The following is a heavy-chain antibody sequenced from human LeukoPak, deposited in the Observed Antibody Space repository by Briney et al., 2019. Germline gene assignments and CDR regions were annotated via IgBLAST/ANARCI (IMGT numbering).Heavy chain of an antibody. V-gene: IGHV4-34*01. J-gene: IGHJ4*02. CDR3: ARQSGKLLRRPFDY. CDR2: INHSGST. Sequence: SETLSLTCAVYGGSFSGYYWSWIRQPPGKGLEWIGEINHSGSTNYNPSLKSRVTISVDTSKNQFSLKLSSVTAADTAVYYCARQSGKLLRRPFDYWGQGTLVTVSS. CDR1: GGSFSGYY. D-gene: IGHD2-15*01.